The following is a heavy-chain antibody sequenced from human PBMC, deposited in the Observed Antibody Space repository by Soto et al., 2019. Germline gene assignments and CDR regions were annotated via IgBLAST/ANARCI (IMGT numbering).Heavy chain of an antibody. V-gene: IGHV3-13*05. J-gene: IGHJ6*02. CDR3: ARTDRDFYGLDV. CDR1: GFTFRNYG. Sequence: EVQLVESGGGLVQPGGSLRLACEASGFTFRNYGMHWVRQGTGKGLEWVSGISAAGDPDYADSVEGRFTISRENAQNSFFLQMNSLRVCDTAVYYCARTDRDFYGLDVWGQGTTVIVSS. CDR2: ISAAGDP.